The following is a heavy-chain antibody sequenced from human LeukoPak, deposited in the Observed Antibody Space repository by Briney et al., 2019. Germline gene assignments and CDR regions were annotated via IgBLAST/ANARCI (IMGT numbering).Heavy chain of an antibody. CDR2: MSYDGTNK. Sequence: PGGSLRLSCAASGFTFSSHGMHWVRQAPGKGLEWVALMSYDGTNKVYADSVKGRFTISRDNSKNTLYLEMNNLRAEDTAVYYCAKRGYCSGGRCYSFHFDYWSQGTLVTVSS. D-gene: IGHD2-15*01. V-gene: IGHV3-30*18. J-gene: IGHJ4*02. CDR1: GFTFSSHG. CDR3: AKRGYCSGGRCYSFHFDY.